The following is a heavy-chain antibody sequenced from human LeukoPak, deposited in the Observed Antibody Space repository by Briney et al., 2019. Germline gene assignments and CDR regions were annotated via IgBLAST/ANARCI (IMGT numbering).Heavy chain of an antibody. V-gene: IGHV3-21*01. J-gene: IGHJ3*02. D-gene: IGHD3-10*01. Sequence: PGGSLRLSCAASGFTFRSYSMNWVRQAPGKGLEWVSSINSDSNYIYYANSVQGRFTISRDNAKNSLYLQMNRLSAEDTAMYYRAVAYYYGSGDAFDIWGQGTKVTVSS. CDR3: AVAYYYGSGDAFDI. CDR2: INSDSNYI. CDR1: GFTFRSYS.